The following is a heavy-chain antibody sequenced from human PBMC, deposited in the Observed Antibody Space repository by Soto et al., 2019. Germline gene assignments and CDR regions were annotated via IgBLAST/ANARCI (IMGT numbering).Heavy chain of an antibody. CDR3: ARTRYCTSTSCYTNFDY. Sequence: GASVKVSCKASGYTFTGYYMHWVRQAPGQGLEWMGWINPNNGGTNYAQNFQGWVTMTRDTSISTAYMELSRLRSDDTAVYYCARTRYCTSTSCYTNFDYWGQGTRVTVSS. V-gene: IGHV1-2*04. CDR2: INPNNGGT. D-gene: IGHD2-2*02. CDR1: GYTFTGYY. J-gene: IGHJ4*02.